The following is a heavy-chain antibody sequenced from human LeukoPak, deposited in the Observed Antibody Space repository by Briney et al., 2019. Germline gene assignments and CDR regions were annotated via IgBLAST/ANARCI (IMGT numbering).Heavy chain of an antibody. D-gene: IGHD3-22*01. CDR3: ATLAPNYYDSSGLDY. Sequence: ASVKVSCKASGYTFTGYYMHWVRQAPGQGLEWMGWINPNSGGTNYAQKFQGRVTMTRDTSINTAYMELSRLRSDDTAVYYCATLAPNYYDSSGLDYWGQGTLVTVSS. CDR2: INPNSGGT. J-gene: IGHJ4*02. V-gene: IGHV1-2*02. CDR1: GYTFTGYY.